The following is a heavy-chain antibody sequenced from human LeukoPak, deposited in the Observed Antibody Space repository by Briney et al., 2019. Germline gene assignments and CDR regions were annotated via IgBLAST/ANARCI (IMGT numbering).Heavy chain of an antibody. CDR2: ISSDGSNT. CDR1: GIPFSPSW. CDR3: ARDQSIMGPTTVDY. D-gene: IGHD1-26*01. J-gene: IGHJ4*02. V-gene: IGHV3-74*01. Sequence: GGSLRLPCAASGIPFSPSWMHWLRHAPGKALVWVSRISSDGSNTIYADSVRGRFTISRDNAKNTLYLQMNSLRAEDTAVYYCARDQSIMGPTTVDYWGQGTLVTVSS.